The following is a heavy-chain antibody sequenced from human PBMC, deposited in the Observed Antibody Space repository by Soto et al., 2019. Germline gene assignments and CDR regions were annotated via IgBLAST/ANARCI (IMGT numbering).Heavy chain of an antibody. J-gene: IGHJ4*02. V-gene: IGHV3-30-3*01. CDR1: GFTFNNYA. CDR2: ISYDGSNK. Sequence: QVQLVESGGGVVQPGGSLRLSCAASGFTFNNYATHWVRQAPGKGLEWVAVISYDGSNKYYADSVKGRFTISRDNSKNTLYLQMNSLRAEDTAVYYCARVYYFDYWGQGTLVTVSS. CDR3: ARVYYFDY.